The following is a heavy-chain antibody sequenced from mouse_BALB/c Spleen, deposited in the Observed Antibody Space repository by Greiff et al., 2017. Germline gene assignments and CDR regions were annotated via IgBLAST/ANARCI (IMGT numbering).Heavy chain of an antibody. D-gene: IGHD2-1*01. CDR2: INSNGGST. CDR3: ARVYYGNYGYFDV. Sequence: DVMLVESGGGLVQPGGSLKLSCAASGFTFSSYGMSWVRQTPDKRLELVATINSNGGSTYYPDSVKGRFTISRDNAKNTLYLQMSSLKSEDTAMYYCARVYYGNYGYFDVWGAGTTVTVSS. J-gene: IGHJ1*01. CDR1: GFTFSSYG. V-gene: IGHV5-6-3*01.